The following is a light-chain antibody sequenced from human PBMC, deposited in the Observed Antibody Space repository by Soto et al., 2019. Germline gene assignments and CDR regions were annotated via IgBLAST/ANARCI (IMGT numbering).Light chain of an antibody. CDR2: GTS. J-gene: IGKJ1*01. CDR1: QGIGSY. CDR3: QQYYNFPRT. V-gene: IGKV1D-8*01. Sequence: VIWITQSPSLLSASTGDRVTISCRMSQGIGSYLAWYQQKPGKAPELLIYGTSTLQSGVPSRFSGSGSGTDFTLTISCLQSEDFATYYCQQYYNFPRTFGQGTKVEI.